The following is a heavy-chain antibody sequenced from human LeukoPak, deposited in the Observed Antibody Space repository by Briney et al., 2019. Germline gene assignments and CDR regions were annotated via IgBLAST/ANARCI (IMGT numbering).Heavy chain of an antibody. D-gene: IGHD6-13*01. CDR2: IIPIFGTA. J-gene: IGHJ5*02. V-gene: IGHV1-69*05. CDR1: GYTFTGYY. CDR3: ARDPGIAAAGYSWFDP. Sequence: ASVKVPCKASGYTFTGYYMHWVRQAPGQGLEWMGGIIPIFGTANYAQKFQGRVTITTDESTSTAYMELSSLRSEDTAVYYCARDPGIAAAGYSWFDPWGQGTLVTVSS.